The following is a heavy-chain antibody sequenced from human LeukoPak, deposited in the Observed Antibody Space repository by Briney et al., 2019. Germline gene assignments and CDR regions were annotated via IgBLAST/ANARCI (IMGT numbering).Heavy chain of an antibody. V-gene: IGHV5-51*01. D-gene: IGHD6-13*01. CDR1: GYSFTNYW. Sequence: KTGESLKISCKGSGYSFTNYWIAWVRQMPGKGLEWMGIIYPGDSDTRYSPSFQGQVTISADKSISTAYLQWSSLKASDTAMYYCARHVSAAVPYYFDYWGQGTLVTVSS. CDR3: ARHVSAAVPYYFDY. CDR2: IYPGDSDT. J-gene: IGHJ4*02.